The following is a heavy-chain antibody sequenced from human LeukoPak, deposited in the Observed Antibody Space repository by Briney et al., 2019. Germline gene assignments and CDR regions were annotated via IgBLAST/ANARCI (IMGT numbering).Heavy chain of an antibody. CDR2: MNPNSGAT. Sequence: ASVRVSCRTSGYTFTVSDINWVQQAPGQGLEWMGWMNPNSGATGYAKKFQGRVTMARDTSISTAYKELSNLKSEDTAVYFCARRGYSGYADWGQGTLVTVSS. D-gene: IGHD5-12*01. V-gene: IGHV1-8*01. J-gene: IGHJ4*02. CDR1: GYTFTVSD. CDR3: ARRGYSGYAD.